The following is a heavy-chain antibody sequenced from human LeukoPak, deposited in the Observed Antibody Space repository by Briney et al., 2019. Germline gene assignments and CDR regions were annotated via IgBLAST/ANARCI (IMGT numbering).Heavy chain of an antibody. Sequence: GGSLRLSCAASEFAFSTYNMNWVRQAPGKGLEWASYISTGSSTTYYADSVKGRFTISRDNSKNTLYLQMNSLRAEDTAVYYCAKLDFDYWGQGTLVTVSS. CDR3: AKLDFDY. CDR1: EFAFSTYN. D-gene: IGHD3-3*02. CDR2: ISTGSSTT. V-gene: IGHV3-48*01. J-gene: IGHJ4*02.